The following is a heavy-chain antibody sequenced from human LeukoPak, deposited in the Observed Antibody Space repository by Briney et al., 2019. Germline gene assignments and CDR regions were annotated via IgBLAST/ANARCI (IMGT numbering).Heavy chain of an antibody. J-gene: IGHJ5*02. CDR3: ARMTSILGWVDP. Sequence: PSGTLSLTCTVPRVSLSRYYWSCIRPPPGKGLEWIGYIYYSGSTNYSSFLKSRVTISVDTSKNQFSLNLSSVTAADTAVYYCARMTSILGWVDPWGQGTLLTVSS. V-gene: IGHV4-59*01. CDR1: RVSLSRYY. D-gene: IGHD5-24*01. CDR2: IYYSGST.